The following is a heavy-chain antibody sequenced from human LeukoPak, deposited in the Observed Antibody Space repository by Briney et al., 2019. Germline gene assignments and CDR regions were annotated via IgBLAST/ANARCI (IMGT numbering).Heavy chain of an antibody. V-gene: IGHV3-53*01. D-gene: IGHD2-15*01. J-gene: IGHJ1*01. Sequence: PGGSLRLSCAASGFTVSSYYMGWVRQAPGKGLEWVSVIYSGGSTYYADSVKGRFTISRDNSKNKLSLQMNSLKAEDTAVNYCGSKVYCSCGNKPCTEYFHDWGQGTLVTVSS. CDR2: IYSGGST. CDR1: GFTVSSYY. CDR3: GSKVYCSCGNKPCTEYFHD.